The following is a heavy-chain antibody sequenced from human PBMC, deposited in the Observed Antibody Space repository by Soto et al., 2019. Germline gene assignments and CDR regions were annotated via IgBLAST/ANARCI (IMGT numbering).Heavy chain of an antibody. CDR2: NSYDGSNK. CDR3: AKALGELSPESYDY. J-gene: IGHJ4*02. V-gene: IGHV3-30*18. D-gene: IGHD3-16*02. CDR1: GFSFSSFG. Sequence: QVQLVESGGGVVQPGRSLRLSCAASGFSFSSFGMHWVRQAPGKGREWVAFNSYDGSNKYYADSVKGRFTISRDSSEKTLYLQMNSLRPEDTAVYYCAKALGELSPESYDYWGQGTLVTVSS.